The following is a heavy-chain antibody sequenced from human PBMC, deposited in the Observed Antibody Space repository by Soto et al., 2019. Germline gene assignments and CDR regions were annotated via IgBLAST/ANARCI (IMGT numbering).Heavy chain of an antibody. J-gene: IGHJ4*02. CDR3: ATYCSGGSCYLDY. CDR1: GDSISSGGNY. D-gene: IGHD2-15*01. V-gene: IGHV4-31*11. CDR2: IYYSGST. Sequence: SETLSLTCAVSGDSISSGGNYWSWIRQHPGKGLEWIGYIYYSGSTYYNPSLKSRVTISVDTSKNQFSLKLSSVTAADTAVYYCATYCSGGSCYLDYWGQGTLVTVSS.